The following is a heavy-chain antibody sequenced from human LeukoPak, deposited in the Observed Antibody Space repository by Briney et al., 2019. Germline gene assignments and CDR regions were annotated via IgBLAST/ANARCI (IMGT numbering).Heavy chain of an antibody. CDR1: GGSISGYS. CDR3: ARCGRNNRGYYYMED. D-gene: IGHD2/OR15-2a*01. J-gene: IGHJ6*03. Sequence: SENLSLTCTVSGGSISGYSWSWIRQPPGKGLEWIGYTHYSGSSNYNPSLKSRVTISVDTSKNQFSLKVSSVTAADTAVYYCARCGRNNRGYYYMEDWGKGTTVTVSS. CDR2: THYSGSS. V-gene: IGHV4-59*01.